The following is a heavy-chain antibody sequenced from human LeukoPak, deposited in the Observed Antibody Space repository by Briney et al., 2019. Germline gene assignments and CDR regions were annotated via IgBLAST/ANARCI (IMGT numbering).Heavy chain of an antibody. Sequence: GGSLRLSCAASGLTFSDYDMHWVRQATGKGLEWVSAIGTAGDTYYTGSVKGRFTISRENAKNSSYLQMNSLRAGDTAVYYCARVAKERVGGVYYFDYWGQGTLVTVSS. D-gene: IGHD1-1*01. J-gene: IGHJ4*02. V-gene: IGHV3-13*01. CDR3: ARVAKERVGGVYYFDY. CDR2: IGTAGDT. CDR1: GLTFSDYD.